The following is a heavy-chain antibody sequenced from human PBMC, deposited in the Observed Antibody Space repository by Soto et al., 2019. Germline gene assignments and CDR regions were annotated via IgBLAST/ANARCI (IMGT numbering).Heavy chain of an antibody. CDR3: ARVSGSGSYYNFFDY. J-gene: IGHJ4*02. CDR1: GFTFSSYA. D-gene: IGHD3-10*01. CDR2: ISYDGSNK. V-gene: IGHV3-30-3*01. Sequence: GGSLRLSCAASGFTFSSYAMHWVRQAPGKGLEWVAVISYDGSNKYYADSVKGRFTISRDNSKNTLYLQMNILRAEDTAVYYCARVSGSGSYYNFFDYWGQGTLVTVSS.